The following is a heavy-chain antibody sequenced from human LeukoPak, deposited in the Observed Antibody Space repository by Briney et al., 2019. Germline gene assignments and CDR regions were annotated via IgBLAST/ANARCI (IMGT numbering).Heavy chain of an antibody. D-gene: IGHD1-26*01. V-gene: IGHV3-7*02. J-gene: IGHJ6*03. CDR3: ARGPNIYSGSYHEGDCYMDV. CDR1: GYSFTTYW. Sequence: GESLKISCKGSGYSFTTYWIGWVRQMPGKGLEWVANIKRDGSEKYYVDSVKGRFTISRDNAKNSLYLQMNSLRAEDTAVYYCARGPNIYSGSYHEGDCYMDVWGKGTTVTVSS. CDR2: IKRDGSEK.